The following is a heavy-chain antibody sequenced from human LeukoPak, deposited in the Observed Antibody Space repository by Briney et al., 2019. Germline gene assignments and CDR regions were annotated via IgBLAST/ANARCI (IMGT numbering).Heavy chain of an antibody. CDR1: GGSISSSSSY. J-gene: IGHJ4*02. D-gene: IGHD5-24*01. CDR3: ARHRSGWLQSSFDY. CDR2: IYYSGSS. V-gene: IGHV4-39*01. Sequence: PSETLSLTCSVSGGSISSSSSYWGWIRQPPGKGLEWIGSIYYSGSSFDNPALKSRVTISVDTSKDQFSLKLSSVTAADTAVYYCARHRSGWLQSSFDYWGQGTLVTVSS.